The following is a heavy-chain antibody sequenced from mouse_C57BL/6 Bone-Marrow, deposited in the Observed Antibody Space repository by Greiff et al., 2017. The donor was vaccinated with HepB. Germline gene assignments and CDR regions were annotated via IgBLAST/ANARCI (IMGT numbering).Heavy chain of an antibody. V-gene: IGHV3-6*01. CDR1: GYSITSGYY. CDR2: ISYDGSN. J-gene: IGHJ3*01. CDR3: ARDDSNYTWFAY. D-gene: IGHD2-5*01. Sequence: EVQLQQSGPGLVKPSQSLSLTCSVTGYSITSGYYWNWIRQFPGNKLEWMGYISYDGSNNYNPSLKNRISITRDTSKNQFFLKLNSVTTEDTATYYCARDDSNYTWFAYWGQGTLVTVSA.